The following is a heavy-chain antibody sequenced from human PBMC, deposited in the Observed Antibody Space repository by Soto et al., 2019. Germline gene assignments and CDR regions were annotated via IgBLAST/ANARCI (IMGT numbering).Heavy chain of an antibody. CDR1: GFTFSKFE. Sequence: EVQVLESGGGLVQPGGSRRLSCTASGFTFSKFEMSWARQASGKGLEWVSFISVSGGETHYADSVKGRFIISRDNSNNTLYLQMNSLRVEDIPVYYCVKGGWLDDWGQGTLVTVSS. V-gene: IGHV3-23*01. CDR2: ISVSGGET. D-gene: IGHD6-19*01. J-gene: IGHJ4*02. CDR3: VKGGWLDD.